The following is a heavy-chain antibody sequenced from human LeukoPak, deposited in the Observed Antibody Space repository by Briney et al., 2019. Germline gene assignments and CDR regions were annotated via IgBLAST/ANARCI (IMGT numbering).Heavy chain of an antibody. Sequence: SETLSLTCTVSGGSISSYYWSWIRQPPGKGLEWIGYIYYSGSTNYNPSLKSRVTISVDTSKNQFSLKLSSVTAADTAVYYCARETYRWLQYNWLDPWGQGTLVTVSS. V-gene: IGHV4-59*01. CDR3: ARETYRWLQYNWLDP. CDR1: GGSISSYY. D-gene: IGHD5-24*01. J-gene: IGHJ5*02. CDR2: IYYSGST.